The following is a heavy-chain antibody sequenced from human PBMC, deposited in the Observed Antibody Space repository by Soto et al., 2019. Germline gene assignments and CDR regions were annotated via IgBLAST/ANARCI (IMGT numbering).Heavy chain of an antibody. D-gene: IGHD1-1*01. J-gene: IGHJ4*02. CDR1: GYTMTIYD. CDR3: SRGRSYRAWSHYLDT. Sequence: PVKGARKGAGYTMTIYDGDWVRQATGQGPEWMGSVTPRNGDTAFAQKYQGRVTVTSNTSMSTVYMELRKLRSDDTAVYYCSRGRSYRAWSHYLDTWGQGTLVSVSS. V-gene: IGHV1-8*02. CDR2: VTPRNGDT.